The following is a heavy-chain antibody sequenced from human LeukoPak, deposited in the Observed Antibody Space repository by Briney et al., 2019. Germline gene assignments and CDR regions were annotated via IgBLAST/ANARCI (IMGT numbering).Heavy chain of an antibody. D-gene: IGHD3-16*01. V-gene: IGHV3-23*01. CDR3: AKGLRTGVGPYMGYHYYMDV. CDR1: GFTFSSYA. CDR2: INDNGAGT. J-gene: IGHJ6*03. Sequence: AGGSLRLSCAASGFTFSSYAMSWVGQAPGKGLKWVSTINDNGAGTYYADSVKGRFTISRDNSYNTVSLQMNSLRDEDTGVYYCAKGLRTGVGPYMGYHYYMDVWGKGATVTVSS.